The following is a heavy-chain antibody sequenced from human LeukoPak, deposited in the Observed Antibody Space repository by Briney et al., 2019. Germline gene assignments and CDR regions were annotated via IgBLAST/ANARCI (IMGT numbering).Heavy chain of an antibody. CDR3: ASDFIVVVPAAMEVNAY. J-gene: IGHJ4*02. CDR1: GFTFSSYW. V-gene: IGHV3-74*01. Sequence: GGSLRLSCAASGFTFSSYWMHWVRQAPGKGLVWVSRINSDGSSISYADSVKGRFTISRDNAKNTLYLQMNSLRAEDTAVYYCASDFIVVVPAAMEVNAYWGQGTLVTVSS. D-gene: IGHD2-2*01. CDR2: INSDGSSI.